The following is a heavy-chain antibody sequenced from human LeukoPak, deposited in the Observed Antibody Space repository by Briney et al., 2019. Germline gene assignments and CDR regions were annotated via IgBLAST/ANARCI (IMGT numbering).Heavy chain of an antibody. Sequence: GGSLRLSCAASAFTFSSYSMNWVRQAPGKGLEWVSYISSSGSTIYYADSVKGRFTISRDNAKNALYLQMNSLRAEDTAVYYCAELGITMIGGVWGKGTTVTISS. CDR3: AELGITMIGGV. CDR2: ISSSGSTI. D-gene: IGHD3-10*01. J-gene: IGHJ6*04. CDR1: AFTFSSYS. V-gene: IGHV3-48*04.